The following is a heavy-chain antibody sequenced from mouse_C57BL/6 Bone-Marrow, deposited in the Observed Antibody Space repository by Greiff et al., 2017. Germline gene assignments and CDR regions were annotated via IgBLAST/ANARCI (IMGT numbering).Heavy chain of an antibody. Sequence: VQLKESGAELVRPGSSVKMSCKTSGYTFTSYGINWVKQRPGQGLEWIGYIYIGNGYTEYNEKFKGKATLTSDTSSSTAYMQLSSLTSEDSAIYFCARDYYGSSYDWFAYWGQGTLVTVSA. D-gene: IGHD1-1*01. CDR1: GYTFTSYG. CDR2: IYIGNGYT. V-gene: IGHV1-58*01. J-gene: IGHJ3*01. CDR3: ARDYYGSSYDWFAY.